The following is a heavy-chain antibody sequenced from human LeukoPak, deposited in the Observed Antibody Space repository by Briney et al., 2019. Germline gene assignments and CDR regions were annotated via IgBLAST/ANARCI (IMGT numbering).Heavy chain of an antibody. CDR3: ARVVGAAMNGLDY. J-gene: IGHJ4*02. CDR1: GFTFSDHY. D-gene: IGHD1-26*01. V-gene: IGHV3-72*01. CDR2: TKNKANSYTT. Sequence: PGGSLRLSCAASGFTFSDHYMDWARQAPGKGLEWVGRTKNKANSYTTEYAASVKGRFTISRDDSKNSLYLQMNSLETEDTAVYYCARVVGAAMNGLDYWGQGTLVTVSS.